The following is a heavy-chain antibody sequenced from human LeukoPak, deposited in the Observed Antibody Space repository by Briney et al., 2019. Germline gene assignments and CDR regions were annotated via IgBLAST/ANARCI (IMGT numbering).Heavy chain of an antibody. D-gene: IGHD5-12*01. Sequence: GASVKVSCKVSGYTLTELSMHWVRQAPGKGPEWMGGFDPEDGETIYAQKFQGRVTMTEDTSTDTAYMELSSLRSEDTAVYYCATVLSVVATGVHNYDPRDWFDPWGQGTLVTVSS. J-gene: IGHJ5*02. V-gene: IGHV1-24*01. CDR2: FDPEDGET. CDR3: ATVLSVVATGVHNYDPRDWFDP. CDR1: GYTLTELS.